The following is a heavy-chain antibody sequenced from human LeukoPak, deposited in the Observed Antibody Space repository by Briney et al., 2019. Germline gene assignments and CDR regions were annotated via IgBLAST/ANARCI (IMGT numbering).Heavy chain of an antibody. D-gene: IGHD3-16*01. CDR3: ARGGRYAYFLDY. CDR1: GFTFSSYW. Sequence: GGSLRLSCAASGFTFSSYWMHWVRQGPGKGLVWVSRIKSDGSSTSYADSVKGRFTISRDNAKNTVYVHMNSLRDEDTAVYYCARGGRYAYFLDYWGQGTLVTVSS. CDR2: IKSDGSST. V-gene: IGHV3-74*01. J-gene: IGHJ4*02.